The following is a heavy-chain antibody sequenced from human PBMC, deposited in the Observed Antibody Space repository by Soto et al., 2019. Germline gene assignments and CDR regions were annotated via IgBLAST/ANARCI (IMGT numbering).Heavy chain of an antibody. CDR3: AKGTFSSSWRYFDY. J-gene: IGHJ4*02. D-gene: IGHD6-13*01. Sequence: GGSLRLSCAASGFTFSTYAMNWVRQAPGKGLEWASGITGSGGSTYYADSVKGRFTISRDNSKNTLYLQMNSLRAEDTAVYYCAKGTFSSSWRYFDYWGQGTLVTVSS. V-gene: IGHV3-23*01. CDR2: ITGSGGST. CDR1: GFTFSTYA.